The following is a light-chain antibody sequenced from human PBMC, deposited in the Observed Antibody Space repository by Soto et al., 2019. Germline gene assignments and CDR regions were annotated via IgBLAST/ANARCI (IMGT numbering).Light chain of an antibody. CDR1: QSVSSSS. CDR2: GAS. Sequence: EIVLTQSPGTLYLSPGERATLSCTASQSVSSSSLAWYQQKPGQAPRLLIYGASSRATGIPDRFSGSGSGTDFTLTISRLEPEDFAVYYCQQYGSSWTFGQGTKVEIK. V-gene: IGKV3-20*01. CDR3: QQYGSSWT. J-gene: IGKJ1*01.